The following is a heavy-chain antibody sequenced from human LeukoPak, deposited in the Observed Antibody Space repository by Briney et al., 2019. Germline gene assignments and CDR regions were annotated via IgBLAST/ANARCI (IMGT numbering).Heavy chain of an antibody. CDR1: GYTFTGYY. CDR2: INTNTGNP. V-gene: IGHV7-4-1*02. J-gene: IGHJ3*02. D-gene: IGHD2-8*01. Sequence: ASVKVSCKASGYTFTGYYMHWVRQAPGQGLEWMGWINTNTGNPTYAQGFTGRFVFSLDTSVSTAYLQISSLKAEDTAVYYCARDVVLMVYATKGGASGAFDIWGQGTMVTVSS. CDR3: ARDVVLMVYATKGGASGAFDI.